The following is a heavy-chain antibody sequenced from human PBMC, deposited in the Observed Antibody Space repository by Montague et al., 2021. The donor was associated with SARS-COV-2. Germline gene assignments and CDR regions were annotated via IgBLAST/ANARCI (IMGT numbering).Heavy chain of an antibody. D-gene: IGHD3-10*01. CDR2: ITDSGNDK. Sequence: PLRLSCAASGFTFSTCAMRWVRQAPGKGLEWVSLITDSGNDKYYXDSVKGRFTISRDNSKNTLYLQMNGLGAEDTAVYYCARAVSVMVRGRRRFDSWGQGTPVTVSS. V-gene: IGHV3-30*04. CDR1: GFTFSTCA. J-gene: IGHJ4*02. CDR3: ARAVSVMVRGRRRFDS.